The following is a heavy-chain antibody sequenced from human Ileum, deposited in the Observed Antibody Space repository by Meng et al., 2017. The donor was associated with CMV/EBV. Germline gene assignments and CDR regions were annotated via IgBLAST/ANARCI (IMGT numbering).Heavy chain of an antibody. CDR2: IYWNDDK. J-gene: IGHJ5*02. D-gene: IGHD3-3*01. CDR1: RTSGVG. CDR3: AHSRRFLEWLLYGNWFDP. Sequence: RTSGVGVGRNRQHPGKALEWLALIYWNDDKRYSPSLKSRLTITKDTSKNQVVLTMTNMDSVDTATYYCAHSRRFLEWLLYGNWFDPWGQGTLVTVSS. V-gene: IGHV2-5*01.